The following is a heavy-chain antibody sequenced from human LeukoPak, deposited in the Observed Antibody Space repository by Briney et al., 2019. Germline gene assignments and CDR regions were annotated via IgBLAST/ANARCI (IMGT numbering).Heavy chain of an antibody. V-gene: IGHV3-30-3*01. CDR2: ISYDGSNK. CDR1: GFTFSSYA. D-gene: IGHD1-26*01. J-gene: IGHJ4*02. CDR3: ARDRVGATDYFDY. Sequence: GGPLRLSCAASGFTFSSYAMHWVRQAPGKGLEWVAVISYDGSNKYYADSVKGRFTISRDNSKNTLYLQMNSLRAEDTAVYYCARDRVGATDYFDYWGQGTLVTVSS.